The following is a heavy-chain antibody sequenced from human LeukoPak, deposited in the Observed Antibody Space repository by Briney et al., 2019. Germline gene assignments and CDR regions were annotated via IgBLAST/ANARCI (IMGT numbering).Heavy chain of an antibody. J-gene: IGHJ6*02. V-gene: IGHV3-66*01. Sequence: GGSLRLSCASSVFTVSSNYMSWVRQAPGKGLEGVSVIYSGGSTYYADSVKGRFTISRDNSKNTLYLQMNSLRAEDTAVYYCARDRRESGYYGMDVWGQGTTVTVSS. CDR2: IYSGGST. D-gene: IGHD3-10*01. CDR3: ARDRRESGYYGMDV. CDR1: VFTVSSNY.